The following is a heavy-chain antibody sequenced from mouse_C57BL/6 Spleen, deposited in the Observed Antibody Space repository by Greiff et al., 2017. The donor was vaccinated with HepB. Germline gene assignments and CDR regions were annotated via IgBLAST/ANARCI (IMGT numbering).Heavy chain of an antibody. V-gene: IGHV1-80*01. D-gene: IGHD3-2*02. J-gene: IGHJ3*01. Sequence: VKLMESGAELVKPGASVKISCKASGYAFSSYWMNWVKQRPGKGLEWIGQIYPGDGDTNYNGKFKGKATLTADKSSSTAYMQLSSLTSEDSAVYFCARPTAQVFAYWGQGTLVTVSA. CDR2: IYPGDGDT. CDR1: GYAFSSYW. CDR3: ARPTAQVFAY.